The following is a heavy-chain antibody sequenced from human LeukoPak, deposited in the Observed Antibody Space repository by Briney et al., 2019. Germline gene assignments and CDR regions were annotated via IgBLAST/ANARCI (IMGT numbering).Heavy chain of an antibody. CDR1: GYTFTSYD. Sequence: GASVKVSCKASGYTFTSYDINWVRQATGQGLEWMGWMNPNSGNTGYAQKFQGRVTMTRNTSISAAYMELSSLRSEDTAVYYCARVTTMATGYYGMDVWGQGTTVTVSS. J-gene: IGHJ6*02. D-gene: IGHD3-10*01. V-gene: IGHV1-8*01. CDR2: MNPNSGNT. CDR3: ARVTTMATGYYGMDV.